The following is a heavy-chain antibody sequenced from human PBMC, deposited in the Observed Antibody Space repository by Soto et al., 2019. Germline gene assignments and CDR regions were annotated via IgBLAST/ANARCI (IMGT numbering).Heavy chain of an antibody. V-gene: IGHV5-51*01. CDR1: GYSFTSYW. D-gene: IGHD3-16*01. J-gene: IGHJ4*02. CDR3: ARDVIGHDNYETIGYYFDH. CDR2: IYPGDSDT. Sequence: GESLKISCKGSGYSFTSYWIGWVRQMPGKGLEWMGIIYPGDSDTRYSPSFQGQVTMTSDTSTSSVYMELRGLTSEDTVVYYCARDVIGHDNYETIGYYFDHWGPGTLVTVSS.